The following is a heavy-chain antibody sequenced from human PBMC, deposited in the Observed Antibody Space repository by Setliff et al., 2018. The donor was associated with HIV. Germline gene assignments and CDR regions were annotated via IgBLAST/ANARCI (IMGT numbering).Heavy chain of an antibody. Sequence: ASVKVSCKASGYTFTTYSMHWVRQAPGQSLEWMGWLNAGKGDTKFSQEFQGRITINWDTSASTAYMELSRLKSDDTAVYYCTRGAYGDSLGMNWFDPWGQGTLVTVS. J-gene: IGHJ5*02. CDR3: TRGAYGDSLGMNWFDP. D-gene: IGHD4-17*01. CDR1: GYTFTTYS. V-gene: IGHV1-3*01. CDR2: LNAGKGDT.